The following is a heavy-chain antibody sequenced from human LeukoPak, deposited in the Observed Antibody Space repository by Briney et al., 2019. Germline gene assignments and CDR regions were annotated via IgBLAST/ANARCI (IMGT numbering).Heavy chain of an antibody. CDR1: GYTFTGYH. J-gene: IGHJ3*02. D-gene: IGHD2-2*01. Sequence: GASVKVSCKASGYTFTGYHMHWVRQAPGQGLEWMGWINPNSGGTNYAQKFQGRVTMTRDTSISTAYMELSRLRSDDTAVYYCARYCSSTSCHSWGAFDIWGQGTMVTVSS. CDR3: ARYCSSTSCHSWGAFDI. V-gene: IGHV1-2*02. CDR2: INPNSGGT.